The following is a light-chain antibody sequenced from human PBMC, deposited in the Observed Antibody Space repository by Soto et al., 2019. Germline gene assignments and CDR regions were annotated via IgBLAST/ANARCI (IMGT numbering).Light chain of an antibody. Sequence: EIVLTQSPATLSLSPRERATLSCTASQSLIKYLAWYQQKPGQAPRLLIYEGSERASGVPARFSGGGSGTEFTLISTSLEPEDFGVYYCQQRYTCPWTFGQGTKVEMK. V-gene: IGKV3-11*01. CDR2: EGS. J-gene: IGKJ1*01. CDR3: QQRYTCPWT. CDR1: QSLIKY.